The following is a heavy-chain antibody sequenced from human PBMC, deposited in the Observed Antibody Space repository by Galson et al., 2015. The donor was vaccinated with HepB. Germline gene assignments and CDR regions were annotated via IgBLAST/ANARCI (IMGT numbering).Heavy chain of an antibody. Sequence: SLRLSCAASGFTFSSYAMSWVRQAPGKGLEWVSAISGSGGSTYYADSVKGRFTISRDNSKNTLYLQMNSLRAEDTAVYYCAKGSLYYYDSSGPPRGGYWGQGTLVTVSS. CDR1: GFTFSSYA. D-gene: IGHD3-22*01. V-gene: IGHV3-23*01. CDR2: ISGSGGST. CDR3: AKGSLYYYDSSGPPRGGY. J-gene: IGHJ4*02.